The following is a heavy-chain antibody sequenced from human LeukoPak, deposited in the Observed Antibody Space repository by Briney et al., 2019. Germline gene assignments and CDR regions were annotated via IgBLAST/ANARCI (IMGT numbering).Heavy chain of an antibody. V-gene: IGHV1-18*01. D-gene: IGHD2-2*02. J-gene: IGHJ6*03. Sequence: ASVKVSCKASGYTFTSYGISWVRQAPGQGLEWMGWISAYNGYTNYVQKLQGRVTITADESTSTAYMELSSLRSEDTAVYYCARLGYCRDTNCYSDYYFMDVWGEGTTVTVSS. CDR2: ISAYNGYT. CDR3: ARLGYCRDTNCYSDYYFMDV. CDR1: GYTFTSYG.